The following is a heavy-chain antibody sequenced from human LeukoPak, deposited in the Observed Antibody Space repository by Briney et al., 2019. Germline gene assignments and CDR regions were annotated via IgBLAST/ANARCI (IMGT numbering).Heavy chain of an antibody. Sequence: PSETLSLTCAVYGGSFSGYYWSWIRQPPGKGLEWMGEINHSGSTNYNPSLKSRVTISVDTSKNQFSLKLTSVTAADTAVYYCARGVCSGGSCYSEWNYWGQGTLVTVSS. D-gene: IGHD2-15*01. J-gene: IGHJ4*02. V-gene: IGHV4-34*01. CDR1: GGSFSGYY. CDR2: INHSGST. CDR3: ARGVCSGGSCYSEWNY.